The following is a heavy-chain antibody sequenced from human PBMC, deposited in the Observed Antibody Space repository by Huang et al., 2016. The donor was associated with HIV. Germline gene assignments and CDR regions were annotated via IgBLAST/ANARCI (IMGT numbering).Heavy chain of an antibody. V-gene: IGHV3-21*01. Sequence: EVQLVESGGGLVKPGGSLRLSCAASGFTFSSYAMNWVRQAPGKGLEWVSSIGSSSIDIHYAESVKGRFTISRDDAKSSLFLQMNSLRAEDTAVYYCARPQGDKIRGIIRSYYYYYGMDVWGQGTTVTVSS. CDR2: IGSSSIDI. J-gene: IGHJ6*02. CDR1: GFTFSSYA. D-gene: IGHD3-10*01. CDR3: ARPQGDKIRGIIRSYYYYYGMDV.